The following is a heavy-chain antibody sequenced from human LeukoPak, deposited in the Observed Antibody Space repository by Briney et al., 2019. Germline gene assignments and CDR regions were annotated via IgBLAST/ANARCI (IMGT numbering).Heavy chain of an antibody. CDR1: GFTFSSYS. V-gene: IGHV3-21*01. CDR2: ISSSSSYI. CDR3: ARQNVVGATDY. D-gene: IGHD1-26*01. J-gene: IGHJ4*02. Sequence: PGGSLRLSCAASGFTFSSYSMNWVRQAPGKGLEWVSSISSSSSYIYYAGSVKGRFTISRDNAKNSLYLQMNSLRAEDTAVYYCARQNVVGATDYWGQGTLVTVSS.